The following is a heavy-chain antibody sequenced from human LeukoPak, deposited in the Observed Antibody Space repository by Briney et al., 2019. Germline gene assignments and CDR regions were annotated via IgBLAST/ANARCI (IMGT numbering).Heavy chain of an antibody. CDR2: ISGSGGST. CDR1: GFTFSSYA. D-gene: IGHD3-16*02. CDR3: AKGPYDYVWGSYRYSREYYFDY. V-gene: IGHV3-23*01. J-gene: IGHJ4*02. Sequence: GGSLRLSCAASGFTFSSYAMSWVRKAPGKGLEWVSAISGSGGSTYYADSVKGRFTISRDNSKNTLYLQMNSLRAEDTAVYYCAKGPYDYVWGSYRYSREYYFDYWGQGTLVTVSS.